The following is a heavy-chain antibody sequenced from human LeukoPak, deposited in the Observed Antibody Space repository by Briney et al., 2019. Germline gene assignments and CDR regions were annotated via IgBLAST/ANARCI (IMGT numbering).Heavy chain of an antibody. D-gene: IGHD5-24*01. J-gene: IGHJ2*01. V-gene: IGHV4-59*01. CDR3: ARDSEWRWLDFDL. CDR1: GGSISSYY. Sequence: NASETLSLTCTVSGGSISSYYWSWLRQPPGKGLEWVGYIHSSGSTNYNPSLKSRVTISVHTSKNQFSLKLSSVTAADTAVYYGARDSEWRWLDFDLWGRGTLVTVSS. CDR2: IHSSGST.